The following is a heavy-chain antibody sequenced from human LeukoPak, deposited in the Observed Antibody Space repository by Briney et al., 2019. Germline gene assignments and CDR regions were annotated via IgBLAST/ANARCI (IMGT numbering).Heavy chain of an antibody. Sequence: GGSLRLSCAASGFTFSSYAMLWVRQAPGKGLEWVSHIRSTGDTFYADSVKGRFTISRDNARNSLYLQMNSLRAEDTAMYYCARDAGNSGYGCDLWGQGTLVTVSS. CDR2: IRSTGDT. D-gene: IGHD5-12*01. V-gene: IGHV3-48*01. CDR3: ARDAGNSGYGCDL. CDR1: GFTFSSYA. J-gene: IGHJ5*02.